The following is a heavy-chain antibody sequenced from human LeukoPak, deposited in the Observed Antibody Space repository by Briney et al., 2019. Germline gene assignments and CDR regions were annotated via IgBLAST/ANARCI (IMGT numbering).Heavy chain of an antibody. D-gene: IGHD2-15*01. CDR3: ARGGSCSGDSCFPFDY. V-gene: IGHV1-18*01. CDR1: GYSFTFYS. CDR2: ISAYNSNT. J-gene: IGHJ4*02. Sequence: GASVKVSCKASGYSFTFYSISWVRQAPGQGLEWMGWISAYNSNTNYAQKFQDRVTMTTDTSTSTAYMELRSLRSDDTAVYYCARGGSCSGDSCFPFDYWGQGTLVTVSS.